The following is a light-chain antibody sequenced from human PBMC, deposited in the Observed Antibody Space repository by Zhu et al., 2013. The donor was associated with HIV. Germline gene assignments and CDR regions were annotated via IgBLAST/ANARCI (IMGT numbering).Light chain of an antibody. Sequence: IQVTQSPSSVSASFGDTISITCRANQDLGGWLAWYQQKPGSAPRVLVFPASKVHRGVAARFSGQGSGTNYTLTITDLQPDDFGIYYCQQGKEFPPTFGHGT. CDR1: QDLGGW. V-gene: IGKV1-12*01. CDR2: PAS. CDR3: QQGKEFPPT. J-gene: IGKJ5*01.